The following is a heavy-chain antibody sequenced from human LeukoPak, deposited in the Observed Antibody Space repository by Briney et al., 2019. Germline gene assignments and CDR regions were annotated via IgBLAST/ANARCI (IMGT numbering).Heavy chain of an antibody. CDR2: INPNSGGT. V-gene: IGHV1-2*02. CDR3: ASGIVGAQHWYFDL. CDR1: GYTFTGYY. Sequence: ASVKVSCKASGYTFTGYYMHWVRQAPGQGLEWMGWINPNSGGTNYAQKFQGRVTMTRDTSHSTSYMEVSRLRSGDTAVYYCASGIVGAQHWYFDLWGRGTLVTVSS. J-gene: IGHJ2*01. D-gene: IGHD1-26*01.